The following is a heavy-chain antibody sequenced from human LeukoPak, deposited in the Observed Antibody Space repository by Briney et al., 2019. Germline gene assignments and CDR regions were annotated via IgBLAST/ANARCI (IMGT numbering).Heavy chain of an antibody. CDR1: GYSISSGYY. J-gene: IGHJ6*03. CDR3: ARVPAASSGYYYYYYMDV. D-gene: IGHD2-2*01. V-gene: IGHV4-38-2*01. Sequence: PSETLSLTCAVSGYSISSGYYWGWIRPPPGKGLEWIGSIYDSGSTYYNPSLKRRVTISVATSKHQFSLQLSSVTAADTAVYYCARVPAASSGYYYYYYMDVWGKGTTVTVSS. CDR2: IYDSGST.